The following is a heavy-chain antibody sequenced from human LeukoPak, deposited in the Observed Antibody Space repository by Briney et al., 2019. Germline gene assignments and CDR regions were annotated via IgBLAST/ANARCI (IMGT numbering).Heavy chain of an antibody. Sequence: SETLSLTCTVAGGSISSTSYYWGWLRQPPGKGLEWIGSIYHSGSTFYNPSLKSRVTISVDTSKNQFSLRLNSVTAADTAVYYCARLFLSSGWYRTDYWGQGTLVTVSS. D-gene: IGHD6-19*01. V-gene: IGHV4-39*01. CDR3: ARLFLSSGWYRTDY. J-gene: IGHJ4*02. CDR2: IYHSGST. CDR1: GGSISSTSYY.